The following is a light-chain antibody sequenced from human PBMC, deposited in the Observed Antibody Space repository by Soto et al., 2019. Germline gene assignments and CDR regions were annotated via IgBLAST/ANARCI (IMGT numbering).Light chain of an antibody. CDR2: VTS. Sequence: IQLTQSPSSLSASVGDRVTLTCRASQGMSSYLAWYQQKPGKAPKLLIYVTSTLHTGVPSRFSGSRSGADFTLTISSLQPEDSATYYCQQLSIFPLTFGGGTKVEIK. CDR3: QQLSIFPLT. V-gene: IGKV1-9*01. CDR1: QGMSSY. J-gene: IGKJ4*01.